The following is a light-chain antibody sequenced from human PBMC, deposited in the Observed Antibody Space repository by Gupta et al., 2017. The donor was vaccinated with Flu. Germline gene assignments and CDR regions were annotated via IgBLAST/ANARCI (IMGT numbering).Light chain of an antibody. J-gene: IGLJ3*02. CDR3: SSYAGNNNCV. Sequence: QSALTQPPSASGSPGQSVTTSCTGTSSDVGNYNYVSWYQQHPGKAPKLMIYDVTKRPSGVPDRFSGSKSGNTASLTVSGLQAEDEADYYCSSYAGNNNCVFGGGTKVTVL. V-gene: IGLV2-8*01. CDR2: DVT. CDR1: SSDVGNYNY.